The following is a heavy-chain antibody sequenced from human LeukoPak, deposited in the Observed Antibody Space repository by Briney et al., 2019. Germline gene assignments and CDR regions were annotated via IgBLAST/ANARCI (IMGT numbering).Heavy chain of an antibody. D-gene: IGHD1-26*01. V-gene: IGHV1-18*01. Sequence: ASVKVSCKASGYTFISYGISWVRQAPGQGLEWMGWISAYNGNTNYAQKLQGRVTMTTDTSTSTAYMELRSLRSDDTAVYYCARVMGHSGSYYDRYWGQGTLVTVSS. CDR1: GYTFISYG. CDR2: ISAYNGNT. CDR3: ARVMGHSGSYYDRY. J-gene: IGHJ4*02.